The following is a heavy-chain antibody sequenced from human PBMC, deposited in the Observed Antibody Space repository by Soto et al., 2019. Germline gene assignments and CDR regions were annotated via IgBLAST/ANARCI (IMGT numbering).Heavy chain of an antibody. J-gene: IGHJ6*02. CDR2: IIPIFGTA. Sequence: QVQLVQSGAEVKKPGSSVKVSCKASGGTFSSYAIGWVRQAPGQGLEWMGGIIPIFGTANYAQKFQGRVTITADESTSTAYMELSSPRSEDTAVYYCARDGGYYDFWSGSPDYYGMDVWGQGTTVTVSS. CDR1: GGTFSSYA. D-gene: IGHD3-3*01. V-gene: IGHV1-69*01. CDR3: ARDGGYYDFWSGSPDYYGMDV.